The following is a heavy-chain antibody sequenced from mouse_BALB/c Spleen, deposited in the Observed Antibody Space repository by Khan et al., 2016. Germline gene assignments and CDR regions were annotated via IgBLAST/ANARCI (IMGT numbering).Heavy chain of an antibody. J-gene: IGHJ2*01. D-gene: IGHD2-4*01. CDR3: ARSKIRGYFDY. Sequence: QVQLKESGAELARPGASVKLSCKAPGYTFTNYWMQWVKQRPGQGLEWIGAIYPGDGDTRYTQKFKAKATLTADEYSSTASMQLSSLATEDSAVSYCARSKIRGYFDYWGQGTTLTVSS. V-gene: IGHV1-87*01. CDR2: IYPGDGDT. CDR1: GYTFTNYW.